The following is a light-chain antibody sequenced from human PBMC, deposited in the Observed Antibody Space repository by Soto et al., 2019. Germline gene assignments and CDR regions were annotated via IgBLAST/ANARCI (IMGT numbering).Light chain of an antibody. CDR2: TNN. CDR3: AAWDDSLNGSWV. V-gene: IGLV1-44*01. Sequence: QSVLTQPPSASGTPGQRVTISCSGSSSNIGSNTVNWYQQLPGTAPKLLIYTNNQRPSGVPDRFSGSQSGTSASLAISGLLSEDEADYYCAAWDDSLNGSWVFGGGTKLTVL. CDR1: SSNIGSNT. J-gene: IGLJ3*02.